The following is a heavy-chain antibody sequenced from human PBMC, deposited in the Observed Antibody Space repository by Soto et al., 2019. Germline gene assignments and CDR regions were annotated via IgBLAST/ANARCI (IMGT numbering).Heavy chain of an antibody. Sequence: PGVSLRLSCAASGFTFSSYAMHWVRQAPGKGLEWVAFITSNGSNIYYADSVKGRFTISRDNAKNSLYLQMNSLRAEDTAVYYCARDRNADIKWDSFFDYWGQGTLVTVSS. J-gene: IGHJ4*02. CDR2: ITSNGSNI. CDR1: GFTFSSYA. CDR3: ARDRNADIKWDSFFDY. D-gene: IGHD1-26*01. V-gene: IGHV3-30*04.